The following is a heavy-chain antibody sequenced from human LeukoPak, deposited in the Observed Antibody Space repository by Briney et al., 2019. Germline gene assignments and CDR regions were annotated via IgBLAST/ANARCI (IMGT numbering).Heavy chain of an antibody. CDR3: ARDGCYSTSCYNFEY. D-gene: IGHD2-2*01. J-gene: IGHJ4*02. CDR2: ISGYNGNT. Sequence: ASVKVSCKASGYTFTSYGISWVRQAPGQGLEWMGWISGYNGNTIYAQKLQGRVTMTTDTSTSTAYMDLRSLTSDDTAMYYCARDGCYSTSCYNFEYWGQGTLVTVSS. V-gene: IGHV1-18*01. CDR1: GYTFTSYG.